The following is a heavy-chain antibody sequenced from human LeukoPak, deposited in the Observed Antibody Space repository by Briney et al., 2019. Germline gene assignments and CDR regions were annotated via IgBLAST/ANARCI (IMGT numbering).Heavy chain of an antibody. CDR3: ARDRDSGRKYYYYGMDV. V-gene: IGHV1-18*01. Sequence: ASVKVSCKASGYTFTSYGISWVRQAPGQGLEWMGWISAYNGNTNYAQKLQGRVTMTTDTSTSTAYMELRSLRSDDTAVYHCARDRDSGRKYYYYGMDVWGQGTTVTVSS. CDR2: ISAYNGNT. D-gene: IGHD1-26*01. J-gene: IGHJ6*02. CDR1: GYTFTSYG.